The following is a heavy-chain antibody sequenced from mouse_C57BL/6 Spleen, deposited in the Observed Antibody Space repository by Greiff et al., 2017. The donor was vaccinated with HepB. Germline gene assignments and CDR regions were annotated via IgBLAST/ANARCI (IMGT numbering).Heavy chain of an antibody. CDR1: GYAFSSYW. J-gene: IGHJ3*01. D-gene: IGHD1-1*01. Sequence: VQLQQSGAELVKPGASVKISCKASGYAFSSYWMNWVKQRPGKGLEWIGQIYPGDGDTNYNGKFKGKATLTADKSSSTAYMQLSSLTSEDSAVYFCASDYYGSTSFAYWGQGPLVTVSA. CDR3: ASDYYGSTSFAY. CDR2: IYPGDGDT. V-gene: IGHV1-80*01.